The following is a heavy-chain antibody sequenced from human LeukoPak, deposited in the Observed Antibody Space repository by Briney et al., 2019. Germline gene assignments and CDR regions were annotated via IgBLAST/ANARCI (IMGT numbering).Heavy chain of an antibody. V-gene: IGHV1-18*01. CDR1: GYSFTNYV. CDR3: ARRIAPAGGLDP. J-gene: IGHJ5*02. CDR2: ISAYNGDT. Sequence: ASVKVSCKASGYSFTNYVISWVRQAPGQGLEWMGWISAYNGDTNYAQKLQGRVIMTTDASTSTTYMELRSLRSDDTAVYYCARRIAPAGGLDPWGQGTVVTVSS. D-gene: IGHD6-13*01.